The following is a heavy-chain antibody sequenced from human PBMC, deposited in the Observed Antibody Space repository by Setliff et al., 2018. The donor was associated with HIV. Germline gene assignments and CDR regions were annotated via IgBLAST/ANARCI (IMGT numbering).Heavy chain of an antibody. D-gene: IGHD2-15*01. CDR3: ARHFGKTAQDYHHFYYMDV. CDR2: MCHGGNNN. V-gene: IGHV4-38-2*01. Sequence: SETLSLTCGVSGYSISSDYCWGWIRQPPGKGLEWIGNMCHGGNNNYYNPSLKSRVTISVDTSKNQFFLKVTSVTAADTAVYYCARHFGKTAQDYHHFYYMDVWGTGTTVTVSS. J-gene: IGHJ6*03. CDR1: GYSISSDYC.